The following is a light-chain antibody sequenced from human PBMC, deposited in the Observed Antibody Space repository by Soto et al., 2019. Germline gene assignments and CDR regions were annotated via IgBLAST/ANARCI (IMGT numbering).Light chain of an antibody. CDR3: QQYGMSPWT. J-gene: IGKJ1*01. CDR2: GAS. V-gene: IGKV3-20*01. Sequence: DIVLTQSPGTLSLSPGERATLSCRASQSISSSYLAWYQQRPGQAPRLLIYGASSRATGIPDRFSGSGSGTDFTLTISRLEPEALAVYYCQQYGMSPWTFGQGTKVEI. CDR1: QSISSSY.